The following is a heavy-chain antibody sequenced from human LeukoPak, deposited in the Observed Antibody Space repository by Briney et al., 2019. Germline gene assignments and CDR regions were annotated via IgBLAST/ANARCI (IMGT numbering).Heavy chain of an antibody. V-gene: IGHV3-33*01. Sequence: GRSLRLSCAASGFTFSNYGMHWVRQAPGKGLEWVAVIWYDESNKYYADSVKGRFTISRDNSKNTLYLQMNSLRAEDTAVYYCARDWVGGYFDSFGMDVWGQGTTVTVSS. D-gene: IGHD3-9*01. CDR3: ARDWVGGYFDSFGMDV. CDR1: GFTFSNYG. J-gene: IGHJ6*02. CDR2: IWYDESNK.